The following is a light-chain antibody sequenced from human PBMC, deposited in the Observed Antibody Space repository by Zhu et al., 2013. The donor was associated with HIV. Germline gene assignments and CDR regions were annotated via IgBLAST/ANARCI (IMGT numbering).Light chain of an antibody. CDR1: QTVSSKY. J-gene: IGKJ2*01. Sequence: EIVLTQSPGTLSLSPGERATLSCRTSQTVSSKYLAWYQQKPGQAPRLLIYATSTRATGVPDRFTGSGSATEFTLTIARLGPEDFAVYYCQHYDDLPLYTFGPGTNLEIK. CDR2: ATS. CDR3: QHYDDLPLYT. V-gene: IGKV3-20*01.